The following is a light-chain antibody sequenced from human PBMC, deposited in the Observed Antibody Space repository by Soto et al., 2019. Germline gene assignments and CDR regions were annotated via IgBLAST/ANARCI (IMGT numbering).Light chain of an antibody. CDR3: SSYTSSSTDV. CDR2: EVS. V-gene: IGLV2-14*01. CDR1: SSEVGGYDY. J-gene: IGLJ1*01. Sequence: QSVLTPPASVSGSPGPSITISCTGTSSEVGGYDYVSWYQHHPGKAPKLTIYEVSNRPSGVSNRFSGSKSGNTASLTISGLQAEDEAEYYCSSYTSSSTDVFGTGTKVTVL.